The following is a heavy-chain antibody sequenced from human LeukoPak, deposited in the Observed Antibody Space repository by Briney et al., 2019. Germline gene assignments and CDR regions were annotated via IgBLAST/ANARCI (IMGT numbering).Heavy chain of an antibody. J-gene: IGHJ3*02. Sequence: SQTLSLTCTVSGGSISSGDYYWSWIRQPPGKGLEWIGYIYYSGSTYYNPSLKSRVTISVDTSKNQFSLKLSSVTAADTAVYYCACPLEGLFGGLPDAFDIWGQGTMVTVSS. CDR1: GGSISSGDYY. V-gene: IGHV4-30-4*08. D-gene: IGHD3-3*01. CDR2: IYYSGST. CDR3: ACPLEGLFGGLPDAFDI.